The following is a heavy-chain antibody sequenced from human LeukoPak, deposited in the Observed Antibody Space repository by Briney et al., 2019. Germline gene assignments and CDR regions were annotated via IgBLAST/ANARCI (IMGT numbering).Heavy chain of an antibody. CDR2: IYTGGST. V-gene: IGHV4-4*07. D-gene: IGHD6-19*01. CDR1: GDFSDIDY. J-gene: IGHJ5*01. Sequence: SETLSLTCSVSGDFSDIDYLSWIRQPAGKGLEWIGRIYTGGSTNYNPSLKTRVSMSLDKSKKEVSLNLTSVTAADTADYYCAKDLGINTGWFGFDSWGQGTLVTVSS. CDR3: AKDLGINTGWFGFDS.